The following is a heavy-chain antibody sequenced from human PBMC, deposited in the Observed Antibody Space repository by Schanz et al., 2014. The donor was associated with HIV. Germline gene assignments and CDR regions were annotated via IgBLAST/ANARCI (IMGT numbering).Heavy chain of an antibody. V-gene: IGHV3-21*01. Sequence: VQLVESGGGVVQPGRSLRLSCAASGFTFRTYSMNWVRRAPGKGLEWVSALSSGNRYKYYADSVKGRFAISREDSKNTVHLQMDSLRPEDTAVYYCAREGESSGRAGLFDLWGQGAMVTVSS. CDR2: LSSGNRYK. CDR3: AREGESSGRAGLFDL. J-gene: IGHJ3*01. D-gene: IGHD6-19*01. CDR1: GFTFRTYS.